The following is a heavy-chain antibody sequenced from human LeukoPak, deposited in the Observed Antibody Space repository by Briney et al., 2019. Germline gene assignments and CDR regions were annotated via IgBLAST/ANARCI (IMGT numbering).Heavy chain of an antibody. Sequence: ASVKVSCKASGYSFSDYYVHWLRQAPGQGLEWMGWINPDNGGTNYAQNFQGRVTMSRGPSISTVYMDLSRLTSDDTAVFYCVRESRVGNWFDPWGQGTQVTVSS. D-gene: IGHD2-15*01. CDR1: GYSFSDYY. CDR2: INPDNGGT. CDR3: VRESRVGNWFDP. V-gene: IGHV1-2*02. J-gene: IGHJ5*02.